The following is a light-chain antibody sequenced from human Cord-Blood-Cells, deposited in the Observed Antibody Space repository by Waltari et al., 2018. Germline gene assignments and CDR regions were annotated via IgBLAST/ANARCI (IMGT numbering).Light chain of an antibody. CDR2: QDS. CDR3: QAWDSSTAV. CDR1: RLRVYY. J-gene: IGLJ2*01. V-gene: IGLV3-1*01. Sequence: SYDLTQPSSRCSSTGPSASTHCSACRLRVYYACWYQQKPGQSPVLVIYQDSKRPSGIPERFSGSNSGNTATLTISGTQAMDEADYYCQAWDSSTAVFGGGTKLTVL.